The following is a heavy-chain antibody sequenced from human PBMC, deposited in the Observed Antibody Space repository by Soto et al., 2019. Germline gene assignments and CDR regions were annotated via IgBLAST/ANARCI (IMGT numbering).Heavy chain of an antibody. D-gene: IGHD7-27*01. CDR1: GDTFSSYS. CDR2: IIPMLGVS. CDR3: ATDRRENWGIDY. J-gene: IGHJ4*02. V-gene: IGHV1-69*04. Sequence: QVQLVQSGAEVKKPGSSAKVSCKASGDTFSSYSFNWVRQAPGEGLEWMGRIIPMLGVSSSAQKFQGRVTFTADKSTSTVYRELSSLRSEDTALYYCATDRRENWGIDYWGQGSLVTVSS.